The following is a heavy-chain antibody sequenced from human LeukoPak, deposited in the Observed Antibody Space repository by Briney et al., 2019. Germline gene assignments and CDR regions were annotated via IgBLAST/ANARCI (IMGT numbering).Heavy chain of an antibody. Sequence: GASVKVSCKASGFTFTSSAVQWVRQARGQRLEWIGWIVVGSGNINYAQKFQERVTITRDMSTSTAYMELSSLRSEDTAVYYCAAGLGESSGYYYVFGLSWGQGTLVTVSS. V-gene: IGHV1-58*01. CDR3: AAGLGESSGYYYVFGLS. D-gene: IGHD3-22*01. CDR1: GFTFTSSA. J-gene: IGHJ5*02. CDR2: IVVGSGNI.